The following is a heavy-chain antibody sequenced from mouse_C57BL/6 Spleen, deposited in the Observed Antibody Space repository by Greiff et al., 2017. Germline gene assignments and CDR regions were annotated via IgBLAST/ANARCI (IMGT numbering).Heavy chain of an antibody. D-gene: IGHD2-1*01. CDR2: IYWDDDK. Sequence: VTLKVSGPGILQSSQTLSLPCSFSGFSLSTSGMGVSWIRQPSGKGLEWLAHIYWDDDKRYNPSLKSRLTISKATSRNQVFLKITSVDTADTATYYCARRRDGNYRGFFDYWGQGTTLTVSS. CDR3: ARRRDGNYRGFFDY. J-gene: IGHJ2*01. CDR1: GFSLSTSGMG. V-gene: IGHV8-12*01.